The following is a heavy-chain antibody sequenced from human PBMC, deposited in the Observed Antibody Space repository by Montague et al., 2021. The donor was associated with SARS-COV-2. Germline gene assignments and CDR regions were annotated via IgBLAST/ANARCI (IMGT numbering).Heavy chain of an antibody. V-gene: IGHV4-59*02. J-gene: IGHJ3*01. CDR2: IFYTGAT. Sequence: SETLSLTCTVSSGSVYGHYLAWIRQPPGKGLECIAYIFYTGATYYNPSLGSRVSISVDTSKNQVALKVKSVTAADSAFYYCATLGPLAGNSFDFWGPGTFVIVSS. CDR1: SGSVYGHY. D-gene: IGHD6-19*01. CDR3: ATLGPLAGNSFDF.